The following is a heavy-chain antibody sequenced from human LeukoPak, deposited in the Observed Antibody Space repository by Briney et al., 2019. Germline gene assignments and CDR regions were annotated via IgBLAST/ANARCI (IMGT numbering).Heavy chain of an antibody. D-gene: IGHD6-6*01. Sequence: GGSLRLSCAASGFAFSSYSMNWVRQAPGKGLEWVSSISSGSTYMYYADSVKGRFTISRDNAQNSVFLQMNSLRAEDTAVYYCGRVGGRSKAAKGDAFDIWGQGTMVVVSS. J-gene: IGHJ3*02. V-gene: IGHV3-21*06. CDR1: GFAFSSYS. CDR2: ISSGSTYM. CDR3: GRVGGRSKAAKGDAFDI.